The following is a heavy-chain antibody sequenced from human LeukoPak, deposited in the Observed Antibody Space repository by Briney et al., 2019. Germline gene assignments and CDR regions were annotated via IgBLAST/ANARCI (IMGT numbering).Heavy chain of an antibody. J-gene: IGHJ4*02. D-gene: IGHD5-18*01. CDR2: ISSSGSTI. V-gene: IGHV3-48*03. Sequence: GGSLRLSCAASGFTFSTYEMNWVRQAPGKGLEWVSYISSSGSTIYYADSVKGRFTISRDNAKNSLYLQMNSLRAEDTAVYYCAQIYTYGSSQFDYWGQGTLVTVSS. CDR3: AQIYTYGSSQFDY. CDR1: GFTFSTYE.